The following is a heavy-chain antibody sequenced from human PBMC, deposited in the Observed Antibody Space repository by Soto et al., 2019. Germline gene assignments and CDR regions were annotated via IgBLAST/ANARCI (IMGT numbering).Heavy chain of an antibody. CDR1: GGSISSYY. Sequence: SETLSLTCTVSGGSISSYYWSWIRQPPGKGPEWIGYIYYRGNTNYNPSLKSRVTISLDTPKNQFSLKLSSVTAADTAVYYCARHPGYYDILTGYTTYYFEYWGQGILVTVSS. D-gene: IGHD3-9*01. CDR3: ARHPGYYDILTGYTTYYFEY. CDR2: IYYRGNT. J-gene: IGHJ4*02. V-gene: IGHV4-59*08.